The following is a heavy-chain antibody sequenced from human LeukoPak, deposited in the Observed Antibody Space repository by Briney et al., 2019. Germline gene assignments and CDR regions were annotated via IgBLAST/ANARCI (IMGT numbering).Heavy chain of an antibody. CDR2: IIPIFGTA. D-gene: IGHD6-6*01. Sequence: SVKVSCKASGYTFTGYYMHWVRQAPGQGLEWMGRIIPIFGTANYAQKFQGRVTITTDESTSTAYMELSSLRSEDTAVYYCARAARHDAFDIWGQGTMVTVSS. J-gene: IGHJ3*02. CDR3: ARAARHDAFDI. V-gene: IGHV1-69*05. CDR1: GYTFTGYY.